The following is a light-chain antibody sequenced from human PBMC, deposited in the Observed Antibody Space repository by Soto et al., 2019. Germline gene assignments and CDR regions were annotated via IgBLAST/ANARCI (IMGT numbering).Light chain of an antibody. V-gene: IGLV2-11*01. CDR2: DVT. Sequence: QSALTQPRSVSGSPGQSVTISCTGTSSDVGAYNYVSWYQQHPGKAPKLMIFDVTKRPSGVPDRFSGSKSGTTASLTISGLQAEDAADYYCCSYTSSDAFVVFGGGTKVTVL. J-gene: IGLJ2*01. CDR1: SSDVGAYNY. CDR3: CSYTSSDAFVV.